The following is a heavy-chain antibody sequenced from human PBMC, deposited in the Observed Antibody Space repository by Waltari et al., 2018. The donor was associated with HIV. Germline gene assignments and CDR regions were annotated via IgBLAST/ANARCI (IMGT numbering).Heavy chain of an antibody. V-gene: IGHV4-59*08. CDR1: GGSFDNYY. CDR3: ARHPGASFDN. CDR2: IHNSGTT. J-gene: IGHJ4*02. Sequence: QVQLQESGPGLVKPSETLSLTCNVPGGSFDNYYWSWIRQPPGKGLEWIGYIHIHNSGTTNYNPSFESRVTISLDTSKNQFSLKLTSVTAADTAKYYCARHPGASFDNWGQGTLVTVSS.